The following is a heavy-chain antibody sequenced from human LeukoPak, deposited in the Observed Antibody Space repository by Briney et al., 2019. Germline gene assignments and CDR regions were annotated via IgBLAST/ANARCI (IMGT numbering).Heavy chain of an antibody. Sequence: SVKVSCKASGGTFSSYAISWVRQAPGQGLEWMGRIIPIFGTANYAQKFQGRVTITTDESTSTAYMELSSLRSEDTAVYYCARDNSSGPLYYYYMDVWGKGTTVAVSS. CDR1: GGTFSSYA. CDR2: IIPIFGTA. CDR3: ARDNSSGPLYYYYMDV. D-gene: IGHD3-10*01. V-gene: IGHV1-69*05. J-gene: IGHJ6*03.